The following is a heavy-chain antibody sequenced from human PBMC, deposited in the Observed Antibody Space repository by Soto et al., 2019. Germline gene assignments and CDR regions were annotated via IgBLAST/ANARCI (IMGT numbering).Heavy chain of an antibody. CDR1: GGSFSGYY. CDR2: INHSGST. Sequence: SETLSLTCAVYGGSFSGYYWSWIRQPPGKGLEWIGEINHSGSTNYNPSLKSRVTISVDTSKNQFFLKLSSVTAADTAVYYCARDLAAAGTRRRYFDYWGQGTLVTVSS. V-gene: IGHV4-34*01. D-gene: IGHD6-13*01. J-gene: IGHJ4*02. CDR3: ARDLAAAGTRRRYFDY.